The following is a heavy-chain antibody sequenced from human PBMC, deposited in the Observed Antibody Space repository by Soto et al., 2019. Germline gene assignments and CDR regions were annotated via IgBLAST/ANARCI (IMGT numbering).Heavy chain of an antibody. J-gene: IGHJ4*02. CDR1: GYSFTSYW. V-gene: IGHV5-10-1*01. CDR3: ARPGRWLQNYEFDY. CDR2: IDPSDSYT. D-gene: IGHD3-3*01. Sequence: PGESLKISCKGSGYSFTSYWISGVRQMPGKGLEWMGRIDPSDSYTNYSPSFQGHVTISADKSISTAYLQWRSLKASDTAMYYCARPGRWLQNYEFDYWGQGTLVTVSS.